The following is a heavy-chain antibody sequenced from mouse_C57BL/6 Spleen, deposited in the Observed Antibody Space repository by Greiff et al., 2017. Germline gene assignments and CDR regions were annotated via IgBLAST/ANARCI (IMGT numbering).Heavy chain of an antibody. J-gene: IGHJ4*01. D-gene: IGHD4-1*01. V-gene: IGHV5-6*02. CDR3: ARRITGTSMDY. CDR1: GFTFSSYG. CDR2: ISSGGSYT. Sequence: EVMLVESGGDLVKPGGSLKLSCAASGFTFSSYGMSWVRQTPDKRLEWVATISSGGSYTYYPDSVKGRFTISRDNAKNTLYLQMSSLKSEETAMYYCARRITGTSMDYWGQETSVTVSS.